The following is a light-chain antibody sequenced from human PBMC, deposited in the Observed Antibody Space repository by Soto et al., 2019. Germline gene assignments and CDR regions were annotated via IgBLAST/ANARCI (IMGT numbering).Light chain of an antibody. CDR2: EAS. Sequence: EVVMTQSPATLPVSLGGRVTLSFRASQSVSSNLAWYQQKPGQPPRLLIYEASNRDTGVPTRFSGSGSGTEFTLTITSLQSEDFAVYYCQQYNHWPPWTFGQGTKVEIK. V-gene: IGKV3D-15*01. CDR3: QQYNHWPPWT. J-gene: IGKJ1*01. CDR1: QSVSSN.